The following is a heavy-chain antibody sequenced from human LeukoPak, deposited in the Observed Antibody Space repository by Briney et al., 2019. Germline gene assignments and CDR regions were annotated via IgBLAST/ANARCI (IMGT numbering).Heavy chain of an antibody. J-gene: IGHJ6*03. CDR1: GGTFSSYA. V-gene: IGHV1-69*05. CDR3: ARENYYYYYMDV. CDR2: IIPIFGTA. Sequence: GSSVKVSCKASGGTFSSYAISWVRQAPGQGLEWMGGIIPIFGTANYAQKFQGRVTITTDESTSTAYMELSSLRPEDTAVYYCARENYYYYYMDVWAKGPRSPSP.